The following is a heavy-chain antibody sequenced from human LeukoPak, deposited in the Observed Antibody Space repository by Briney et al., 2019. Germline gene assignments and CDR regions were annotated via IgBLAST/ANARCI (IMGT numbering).Heavy chain of an antibody. CDR1: GYTFTNYA. V-gene: IGHV1-18*01. J-gene: IGHJ4*02. Sequence: GASVKLSCTTSGYTFTNYAVNWVRQAPGQGLEWMAWISGYNGDTNYAHKLQDRVTMTTDTSTSTPYMELRSLTSDDTAVYYCAALAEYYYDSSGSPYYFDYWGQGTLVTVSS. CDR3: AALAEYYYDSSGSPYYFDY. D-gene: IGHD3-22*01. CDR2: ISGYNGDT.